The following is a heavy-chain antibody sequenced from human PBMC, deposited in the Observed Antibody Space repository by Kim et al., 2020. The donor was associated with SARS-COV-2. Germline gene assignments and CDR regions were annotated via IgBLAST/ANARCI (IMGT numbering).Heavy chain of an antibody. J-gene: IGHJ5*02. V-gene: IGHV1-2*06. D-gene: IGHD3-10*01. CDR2: INPNSGGT. CDR3: ARPAIELWFGEFQNWFDP. Sequence: ASVKVSCKASGYTFTGYYMHWVRQAPGQGLEWMGRINPNSGGTNYAQKFQGRVTMTRDTSISTAYMELSRLRSDDTAVYYCARPAIELWFGEFQNWFDPWGQGTLVTVSS. CDR1: GYTFTGYY.